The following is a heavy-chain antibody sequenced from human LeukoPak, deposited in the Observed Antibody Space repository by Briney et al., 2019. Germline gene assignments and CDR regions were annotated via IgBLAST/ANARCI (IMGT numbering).Heavy chain of an antibody. V-gene: IGHV3-21*01. CDR3: ARDPYYDILTGSLRGGFDY. CDR2: ISSSSSYI. J-gene: IGHJ4*02. D-gene: IGHD3-9*01. Sequence: PGGSLRLSCAASGFTFSSYSMNWVRQAPGTGLEWVSSISSSSSYIYYADSVKGRFTISRDNAKNSLYLQMNSLRAEDTAVYYCARDPYYDILTGSLRGGFDYWGQGTLVTVSS. CDR1: GFTFSSYS.